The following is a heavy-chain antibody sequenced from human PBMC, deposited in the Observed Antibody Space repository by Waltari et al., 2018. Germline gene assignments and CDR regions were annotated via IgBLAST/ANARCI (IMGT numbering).Heavy chain of an antibody. J-gene: IGHJ6*02. CDR1: GFTFSNAW. D-gene: IGHD4-17*01. V-gene: IGHV3-15*01. CDR3: TTSYGANYYYYGMDV. Sequence: EVQLVESGGGLVKPGGSLRLSCAASGFTFSNAWMSWVRQAPGKGLEWVGRIKSKTDGGTTDYAAPVKGRCTISRDDSKNTLYLQMNSLKTEDTAVYYCTTSYGANYYYYGMDVWGQGTTVTVSS. CDR2: IKSKTDGGTT.